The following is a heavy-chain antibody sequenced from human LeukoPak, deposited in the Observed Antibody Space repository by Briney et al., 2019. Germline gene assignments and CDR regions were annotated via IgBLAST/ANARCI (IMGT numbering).Heavy chain of an antibody. V-gene: IGHV3-21*01. J-gene: IGHJ6*03. CDR2: ISSSSSYI. CDR1: GFTFSSYS. CDR3: ARSGRDHIVVVPAAMASSYMDV. D-gene: IGHD2-2*01. Sequence: GGSLRLSCAASGFTFSSYSMNWVRQAPGKGLEWVSSISSSSSYIYYADSVEGRFTISRDNAKNSLYLQMNSLRAEDTAVYYCARSGRDHIVVVPAAMASSYMDVWGKGTTVTISS.